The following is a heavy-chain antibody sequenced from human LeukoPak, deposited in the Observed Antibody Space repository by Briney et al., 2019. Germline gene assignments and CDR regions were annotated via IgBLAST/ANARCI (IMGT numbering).Heavy chain of an antibody. CDR1: GDTFINNA. V-gene: IGHV1-3*04. D-gene: IGHD5-12*01. CDR2: INTGNGNT. Sequence: ASVKVSCKAFGDTFINNAIDWVRQAPGRGLEWMGWINTGNGNTKFAQKLEDRVSITRDISSSTTYMELSSLRSEDTAVYYCARGNGGYDYGFFDCWGQGTLVTVSS. J-gene: IGHJ4*02. CDR3: ARGNGGYDYGFFDC.